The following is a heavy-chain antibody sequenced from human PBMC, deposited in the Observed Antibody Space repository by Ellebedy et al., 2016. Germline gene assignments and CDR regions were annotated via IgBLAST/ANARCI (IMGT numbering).Heavy chain of an antibody. CDR2: IWYDGSNK. Sequence: GESLKISCAASGFTFSSYAMHWVRQAPGKGLEWVAVIWYDGSNKYYADSVKGRFTISRDNSKNTLYLQMNSLRAEDTAVYYCARDFRSSHCLDYWGQGTLVTVSS. CDR1: GFTFSSYA. CDR3: ARDFRSSHCLDY. V-gene: IGHV3-33*01. D-gene: IGHD6-13*01. J-gene: IGHJ4*02.